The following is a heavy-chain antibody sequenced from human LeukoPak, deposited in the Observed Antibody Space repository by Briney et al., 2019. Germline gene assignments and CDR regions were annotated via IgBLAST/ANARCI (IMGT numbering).Heavy chain of an antibody. CDR2: IYSGGNT. J-gene: IGHJ4*02. D-gene: IGHD3-16*01. CDR1: GFTVSSNY. Sequence: GGSLRLSCAASGFTVSSNYMTWVRQAPGKGQEWVSVIYSGGNTYYADSVKGRFTISRDNSKNTLYLQMNSLRAEDTAIYYRARDDVASVFDYWGQGTLVTVSS. V-gene: IGHV3-66*02. CDR3: ARDDVASVFDY.